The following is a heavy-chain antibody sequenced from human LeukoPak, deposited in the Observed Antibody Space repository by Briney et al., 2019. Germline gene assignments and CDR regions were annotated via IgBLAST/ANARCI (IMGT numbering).Heavy chain of an antibody. Sequence: ASVKVSCKVSGYTLTELSMHWVRQAPGKGLEWMGGFDPEDGETIYAQKFQGRVTMTEDTSTDTAYMELSSMRSEDTAVYYCATDRESRADYYYYIEVWGTGTTVTGS. CDR3: ATDRESRADYYYYIEV. CDR1: GYTLTELS. CDR2: FDPEDGET. V-gene: IGHV1-24*01. J-gene: IGHJ6*03.